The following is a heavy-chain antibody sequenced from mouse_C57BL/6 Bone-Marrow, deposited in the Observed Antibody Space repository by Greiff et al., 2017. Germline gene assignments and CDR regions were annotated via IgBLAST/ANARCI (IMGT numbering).Heavy chain of an antibody. CDR3: AREDYSKYFDY. CDR1: GYTFTDYY. D-gene: IGHD2-5*01. J-gene: IGHJ2*01. Sequence: QVQLQQSGAELVRPGASVKLSCKASGYTFTDYYINWVKQRPGQGLEWIARIYPGSGNTYYNEKFKGKATLTAEKSSSTAYMQLSRLTSEDSAVYFCAREDYSKYFDYWGQGTTLTVSS. CDR2: IYPGSGNT. V-gene: IGHV1-76*01.